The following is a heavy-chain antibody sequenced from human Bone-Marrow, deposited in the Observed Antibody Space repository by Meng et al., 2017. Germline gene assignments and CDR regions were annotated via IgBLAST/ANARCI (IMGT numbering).Heavy chain of an antibody. CDR1: GYNFPDYY. CDR2: INPKSGDT. V-gene: IGHV1-2*06. CDR3: ARDEDISAAGKLFGDY. J-gene: IGHJ4*02. Sequence: QGQLVQSGARVNKPGASVKVSCKPSGYNFPDYYIPWVRRAPGQGLEWMGRINPKSGDTHYAQKFQARVTMTGDTSISTAYMELSGLRSDDTAMYYCARDEDISAAGKLFGDYWGQGTLVTVSS. D-gene: IGHD6-25*01.